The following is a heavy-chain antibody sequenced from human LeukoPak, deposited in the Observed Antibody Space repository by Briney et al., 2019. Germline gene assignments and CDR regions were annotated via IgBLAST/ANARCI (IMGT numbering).Heavy chain of an antibody. V-gene: IGHV3-21*01. CDR3: ARDHYDFWSGYYWFDY. CDR1: GLTVSSNC. Sequence: PGGSLRLSCAASGLTVSSNCMSWVRQAPGKGLEWVSSISSSSSYIYYADSVKGRFTISRDNAKNSLYLQMNSLRAEDTAVYYCARDHYDFWSGYYWFDYWGQGTLVTVSS. D-gene: IGHD3-3*01. CDR2: ISSSSSYI. J-gene: IGHJ4*02.